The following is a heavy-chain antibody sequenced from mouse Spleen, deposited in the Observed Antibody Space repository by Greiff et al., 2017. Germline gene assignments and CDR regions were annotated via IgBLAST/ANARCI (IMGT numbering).Heavy chain of an antibody. CDR3: ANYYDGSSLAY. D-gene: IGHD1-1*01. J-gene: IGHJ3*01. Sequence: VQLQQSGAELAKPGASVKLSCKASGYTFTSYRMHWVKQRPGQGLEWIGYINPSSGYTKYNQKFKDKATLTADKSSSTAYMQLSSLTYEDSAVYYCANYYDGSSLAYWGQGTLVTVSA. V-gene: IGHV1-7*01. CDR1: GYTFTSYR. CDR2: INPSSGYT.